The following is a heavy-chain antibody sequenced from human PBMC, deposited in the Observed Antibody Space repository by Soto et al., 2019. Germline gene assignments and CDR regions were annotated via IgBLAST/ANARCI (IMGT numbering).Heavy chain of an antibody. Sequence: QVTLKESGPVLVKPTETLTLTCTVSGFSLSNARMGVSWIRQPPGKALEWLAHIFPNDEKSYSTSLKNRLTVSKDTSKSQVVLTMTNMDPVDTATYYCGRTNGNSYGCDYWGQGTLVTVSS. D-gene: IGHD5-18*01. CDR2: IFPNDEK. CDR1: GFSLSNARMG. J-gene: IGHJ4*02. CDR3: GRTNGNSYGCDY. V-gene: IGHV2-26*01.